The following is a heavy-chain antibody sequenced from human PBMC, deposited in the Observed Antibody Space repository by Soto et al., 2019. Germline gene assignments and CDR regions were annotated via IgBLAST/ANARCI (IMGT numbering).Heavy chain of an antibody. J-gene: IGHJ4*02. Sequence: QVQLQESGPGLVKPSQTLSLTCTVSGGSISSGGYYWSWIRQHPGKGLEWIGYIYYSGSTYYNPSLQSRVTISVDTSKNQFSLKLSSVTAADTAVYYCARSSAVVTHFDYWGQGTLVTVSS. CDR2: IYYSGST. CDR3: ARSSAVVTHFDY. V-gene: IGHV4-31*03. CDR1: GGSISSGGYY. D-gene: IGHD2-21*02.